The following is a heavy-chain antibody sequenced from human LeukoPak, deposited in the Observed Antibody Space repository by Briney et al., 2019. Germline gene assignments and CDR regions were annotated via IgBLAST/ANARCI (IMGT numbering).Heavy chain of an antibody. Sequence: GGSLRLSCAASGFTVSSDYMSWVRQAPGKGLEWVSIIYTSGTTYYADSVKGRFTISRDNSKNTLYPQMNSLRAEDTAVYYCARGGSYFFSVDYWGQGTLVTVSS. V-gene: IGHV3-53*01. CDR1: GFTVSSDY. CDR3: ARGGSYFFSVDY. J-gene: IGHJ4*02. CDR2: IYTSGTT. D-gene: IGHD1-26*01.